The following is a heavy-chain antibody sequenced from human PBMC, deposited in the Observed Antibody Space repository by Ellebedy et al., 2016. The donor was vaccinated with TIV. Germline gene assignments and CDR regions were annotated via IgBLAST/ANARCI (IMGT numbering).Heavy chain of an antibody. CDR3: ARLETTVTLFDY. V-gene: IGHV5-51*01. CDR2: IYPGDSDT. Sequence: KVSCXGSGYTFDTYWIAWVRQMPGKGLEWMGIIYPGDSDTRYSPSFQGQVTISADKSISTAYLQWSSLKASDTAMYYCARLETTVTLFDYWGQGTLVTVSS. CDR1: GYTFDTYW. J-gene: IGHJ4*02. D-gene: IGHD4-17*01.